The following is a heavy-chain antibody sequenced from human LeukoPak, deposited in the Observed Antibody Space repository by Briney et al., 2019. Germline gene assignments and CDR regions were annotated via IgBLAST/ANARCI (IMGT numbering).Heavy chain of an antibody. J-gene: IGHJ3*02. D-gene: IGHD1-26*01. CDR2: IYHSGST. V-gene: IGHV4-38-2*02. Sequence: SETLSLTCTVSGYSISSGYYWGWIRQPPGKGLEWIGSIYHSGSTYYNPSLKSRVTISVDTSKNQFSLKLSSVTAADTAVYYCAREKVGATTASDAFDIWGQGTMVTVSS. CDR3: AREKVGATTASDAFDI. CDR1: GYSISSGYY.